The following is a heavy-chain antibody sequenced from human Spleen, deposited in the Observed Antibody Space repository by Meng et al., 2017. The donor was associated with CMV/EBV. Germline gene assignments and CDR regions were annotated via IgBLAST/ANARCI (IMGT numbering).Heavy chain of an antibody. CDR3: ARPSSSWGENWFDP. J-gene: IGHJ5*02. D-gene: IGHD6-13*01. Sequence: GGSLRLSCAASGFTFSSYSMNWVRQAPGKGLEWVSSISSSSSYIYYADSVKGRFTISRDNAKNSLYLQMNSLRAEDTAVYYCARPSSSWGENWFDPWGQGTLVTVSS. CDR2: ISSSSSYI. CDR1: GFTFSSYS. V-gene: IGHV3-21*01.